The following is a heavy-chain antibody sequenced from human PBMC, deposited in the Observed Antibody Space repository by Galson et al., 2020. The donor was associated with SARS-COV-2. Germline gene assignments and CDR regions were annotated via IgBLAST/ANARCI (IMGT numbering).Heavy chain of an antibody. J-gene: IGHJ4*02. Sequence: SQTLSLTCTVSGDSISHYYWSWIRQPPGKGLEWLGYIYYSGNTNYNPSLKSRVTISVNTSKNQFSLKLISVTAADTAVYYCARTDILTGSAPSFYYWGQGTLVTVSS. CDR2: IYYSGNT. D-gene: IGHD3-9*01. V-gene: IGHV4-59*01. CDR3: ARTDILTGSAPSFYY. CDR1: GDSISHYY.